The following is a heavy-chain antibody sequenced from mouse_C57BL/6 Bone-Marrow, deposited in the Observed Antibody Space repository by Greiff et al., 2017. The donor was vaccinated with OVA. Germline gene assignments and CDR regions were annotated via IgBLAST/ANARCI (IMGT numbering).Heavy chain of an antibody. Sequence: DVQLVESGGGLVQPGESLKLSCESNEYEFPSHDMSWVRKTPEKRLELVAAINSDGGSTYYPDPMERRFIISRDNTKKTLYLQMSSLRSEDTAVYYCARQSIYYDYDGWYFDVWGTGTTVTVSS. CDR1: EYEFPSHD. CDR3: ARQSIYYDYDGWYFDV. D-gene: IGHD2-4*01. J-gene: IGHJ1*03. CDR2: INSDGGST. V-gene: IGHV5-2*01.